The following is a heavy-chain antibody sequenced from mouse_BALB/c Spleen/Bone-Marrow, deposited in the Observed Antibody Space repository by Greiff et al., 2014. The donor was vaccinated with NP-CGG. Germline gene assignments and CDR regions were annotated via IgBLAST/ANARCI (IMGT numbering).Heavy chain of an antibody. J-gene: IGHJ2*01. Sequence: VQLQQSGAELVRPGSSVGISCKASGYAFSVYWMNWVKQRPGQGLEWIGQIYPGDGDTNYNGKFKGRATLTADKSSNTAYMQLSSLTSEDSAVYFCARGGISVDYWGQGTTLTVSS. CDR1: GYAFSVYW. CDR3: ARGGISVDY. CDR2: IYPGDGDT. V-gene: IGHV1-80*01.